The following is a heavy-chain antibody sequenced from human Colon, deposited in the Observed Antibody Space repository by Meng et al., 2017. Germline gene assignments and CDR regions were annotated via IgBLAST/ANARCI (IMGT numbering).Heavy chain of an antibody. CDR2: FNRDGSRP. CDR1: GFTISSYW. J-gene: IGHJ4*02. D-gene: IGHD3-9*01. V-gene: IGHV3-74*01. CDR3: ARGGFDAYYFDV. Sequence: GGPLRLSFAASGFTISSYWMHWVRQAPGKGLVWVSRFNRDGSRPNYADSVEGRFSISRDNAKNMLYRQMNSLRAEDTAVYYCARGGFDAYYFDVWGQGTLVTVSS.